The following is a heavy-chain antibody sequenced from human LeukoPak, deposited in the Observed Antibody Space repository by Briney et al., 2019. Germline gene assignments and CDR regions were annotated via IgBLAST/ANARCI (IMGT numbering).Heavy chain of an antibody. CDR2: ISSNGDRT. J-gene: IGHJ5*02. Sequence: GESLRLSCSASGFTFRSSAMHWVRQAPGKGLEYVSAISSNGDRTYYTDSVKGRFTISRDNSKNTLYLQMSSLRAEDTAVYYCAKPRPSYSSSWYDHWGQGTLVTVSS. D-gene: IGHD6-13*01. CDR3: AKPRPSYSSSWYDH. V-gene: IGHV3-64D*06. CDR1: GFTFRSSA.